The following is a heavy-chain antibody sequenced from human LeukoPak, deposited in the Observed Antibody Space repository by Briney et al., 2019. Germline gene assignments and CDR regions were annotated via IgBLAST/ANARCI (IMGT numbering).Heavy chain of an antibody. V-gene: IGHV3-23*01. CDR3: ARAKYSSSIYFDY. J-gene: IGHJ4*02. D-gene: IGHD6-6*01. CDR1: GFTFSSYA. CDR2: ISGSGGST. Sequence: GGSLRLSCAASGFTFSSYAMSWVRQAPGKGLEWVSAISGSGGSTYYADSVKGRFTISRDNAKNSLYLQMNSLRAEDTAVYYCARAKYSSSIYFDYWGQGTLVTVSS.